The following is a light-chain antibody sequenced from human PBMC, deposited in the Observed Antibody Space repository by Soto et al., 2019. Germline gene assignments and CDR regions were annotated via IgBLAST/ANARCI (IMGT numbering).Light chain of an antibody. CDR3: CSYAGSSLVV. CDR1: SSDVGSYNL. V-gene: IGLV2-23*02. Sequence: QSALTLPASVSGSPGQSITISCTGTSSDVGSYNLVSWYQQHPGKAPKLMIYEVSKRPSGVSNRFSGSKSGNTASLTISGLQAEDEADYYCCSYAGSSLVVFGGGTKLTVL. J-gene: IGLJ2*01. CDR2: EVS.